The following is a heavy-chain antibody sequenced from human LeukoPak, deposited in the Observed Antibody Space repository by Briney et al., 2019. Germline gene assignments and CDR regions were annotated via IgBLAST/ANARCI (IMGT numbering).Heavy chain of an antibody. V-gene: IGHV3-15*01. CDR1: GFTFSTYW. CDR3: TTSGTPFQY. Sequence: GGSLRLSCAASGFTFSTYWMSWVRLAPGKGLEWVGRIKNKADGGTTDYAAPVKGRFTISRDDSKNTLYLQMNSLKTEDTAVYYCTTSGTPFQYWGQGTLVTVSS. J-gene: IGHJ4*02. CDR2: IKNKADGGTT. D-gene: IGHD3-10*01.